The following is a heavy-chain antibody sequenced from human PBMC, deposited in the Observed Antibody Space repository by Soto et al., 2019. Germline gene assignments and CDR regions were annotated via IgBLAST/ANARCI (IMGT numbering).Heavy chain of an antibody. J-gene: IGHJ6*02. Sequence: GESLKISCKGVGYSFTSSWIGRVRQMPGKGLEWMGIIYPGDSDTRYSPSFQGQVTISADKSISTAYLQWSSLKASDTAMYYCARHGRNWSDGMDVWGQGTTVTVSS. CDR3: ARHGRNWSDGMDV. CDR1: GYSFTSSW. CDR2: IYPGDSDT. V-gene: IGHV5-51*01.